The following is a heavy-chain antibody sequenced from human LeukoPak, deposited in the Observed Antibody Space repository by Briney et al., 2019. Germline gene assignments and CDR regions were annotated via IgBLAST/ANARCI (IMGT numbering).Heavy chain of an antibody. V-gene: IGHV4-34*01. CDR1: GGSFSGYY. CDR2: INHSGST. J-gene: IGHJ4*02. CDR3: ARGRYGGYVYAADY. D-gene: IGHD5-12*01. Sequence: SETLSLTCAVYGGSFSGYYWSWIRQPPGKGLEWIGEINHSGSTNYNPSLKSRVTISVDTSKNQFSLKLSSVTAADTPVYYCARGRYGGYVYAADYWGQGTLVTVSS.